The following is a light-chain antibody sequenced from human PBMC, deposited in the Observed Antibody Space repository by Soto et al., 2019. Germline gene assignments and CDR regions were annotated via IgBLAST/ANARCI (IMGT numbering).Light chain of an antibody. J-gene: IGKJ1*01. CDR1: QSVINN. CDR3: QQYNNWPGT. CDR2: GAS. V-gene: IGKV3-15*01. Sequence: EIVMTQSPATLSVSAGERTTLSCWASQSVINNLAWYQQKPGQSPRLLIFGASIRATGIPARFSGSGSGTEFTLTIGSLQSEDCALYYCQQYNNWPGTFGQGTKVDIK.